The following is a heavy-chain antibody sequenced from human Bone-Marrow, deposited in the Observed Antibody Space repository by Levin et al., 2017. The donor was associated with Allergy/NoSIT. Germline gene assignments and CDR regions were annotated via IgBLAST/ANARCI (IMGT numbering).Heavy chain of an antibody. CDR1: GFTFSNYA. CDR2: ISGNGRDT. J-gene: IGHJ3*02. CDR3: AKGYSAQDDWALDI. Sequence: GGSLRLSCVVSGFTFSNYAMNWVRQAPGKGLEWVSDISGNGRDTYYADSVKGRFTISRDNSKNTLYLQMNSLRVEDTAIYYCAKGYSAQDDWALDIWGQGTMVTVSS. V-gene: IGHV3-23*01. D-gene: IGHD5-12*01.